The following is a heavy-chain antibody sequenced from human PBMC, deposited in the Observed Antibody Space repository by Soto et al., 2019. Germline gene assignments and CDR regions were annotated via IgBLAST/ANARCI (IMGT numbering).Heavy chain of an antibody. J-gene: IGHJ4*02. Sequence: QVQLVESGGGVVQPGRSLRLSCAASGFTFSSYGMHWVRQAPGKGLEWMAVISYDGSNKYYADSVKGRFTISRDNSKNTLYLQMNSLRAEDTAVYYCAKESDYVYFDYWGQGTLVTVSS. CDR1: GFTFSSYG. V-gene: IGHV3-30*18. CDR3: AKESDYVYFDY. D-gene: IGHD4-17*01. CDR2: ISYDGSNK.